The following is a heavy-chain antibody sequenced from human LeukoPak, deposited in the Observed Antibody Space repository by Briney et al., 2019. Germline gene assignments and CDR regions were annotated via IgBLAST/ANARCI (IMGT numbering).Heavy chain of an antibody. V-gene: IGHV1-2*02. D-gene: IGHD3-9*01. J-gene: IGHJ4*02. CDR1: GYTFTGNY. Sequence: GASVKVSCKASGYTFTGNYLHWVRQAPGQGLEWMGWINPNSSGINYAQKFQGRVAMTRDTSISTAYMELSRLRSDDTAVYYCARVDLLTGYYTAFDYWGQGTLVTVSS. CDR2: INPNSSGI. CDR3: ARVDLLTGYYTAFDY.